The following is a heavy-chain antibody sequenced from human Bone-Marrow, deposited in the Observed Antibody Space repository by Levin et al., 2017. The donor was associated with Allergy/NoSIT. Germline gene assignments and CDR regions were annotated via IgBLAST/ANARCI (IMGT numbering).Heavy chain of an antibody. Sequence: GGSLRLSCKGSGYSFTTYWIGWVRQMPGEGLEWMGIIYPGDSDTRDSPSFQGQVTISADKSISTAYLQWSSLKASDSAMYYCTRRVSYGDYALAFDIWGQGTMVTVSS. D-gene: IGHD4-17*01. V-gene: IGHV5-51*01. CDR3: TRRVSYGDYALAFDI. J-gene: IGHJ3*02. CDR1: GYSFTTYW. CDR2: IYPGDSDT.